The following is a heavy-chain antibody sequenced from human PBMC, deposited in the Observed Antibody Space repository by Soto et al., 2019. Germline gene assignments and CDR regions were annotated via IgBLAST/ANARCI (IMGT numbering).Heavy chain of an antibody. CDR2: SSPYNGNT. CDR1: GYTFTSFG. Sequence: QVLLVRSGAEVKKPGASVKVSCKASGYTFTSFGITWVRQALGQGLEWLGWSSPYNGNTHYVQKFQGRVTMTTDTSTSTAYMELRSLRSDDTAVYYCARGGLGYCSGGSCPQNWFDPWGQGTLVTVSS. J-gene: IGHJ5*02. CDR3: ARGGLGYCSGGSCPQNWFDP. V-gene: IGHV1-18*01. D-gene: IGHD2-15*01.